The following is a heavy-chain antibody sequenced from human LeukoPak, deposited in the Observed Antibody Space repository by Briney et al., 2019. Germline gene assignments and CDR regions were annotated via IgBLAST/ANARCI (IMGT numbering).Heavy chain of an antibody. J-gene: IGHJ6*03. D-gene: IGHD3-3*01. CDR2: IKKDGSEK. V-gene: IGHV3-7*01. CDR1: GFTFSSYW. CDR3: ARDAYYDFWSGLTGCYYMDV. Sequence: GGSLRLSCAASGFTFSSYWMSWVRQAPGKGLEWVANIKKDGSEKYYVDSVKGRFTISRDNAKNSLYLQMNSLRAEDTAVYYCARDAYYDFWSGLTGCYYMDVWGKGTTVTVSS.